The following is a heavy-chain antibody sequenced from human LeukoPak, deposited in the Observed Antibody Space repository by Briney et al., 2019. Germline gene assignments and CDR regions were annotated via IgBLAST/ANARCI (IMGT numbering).Heavy chain of an antibody. CDR1: GFTVSSNY. D-gene: IGHD3-3*01. J-gene: IGHJ4*02. V-gene: IGHV3-66*02. CDR3: ARVHDFWSYFDY. CDR2: IYSGGST. Sequence: GGSLRLSCAASGFTVSSNYMSWVRQAPGKGLEWVSVIYSGGSTYYADSVKGRFTISRDNSKNTLYLPMNSLRAEDTAVYYCARVHDFWSYFDYWGQGTLVTVSS.